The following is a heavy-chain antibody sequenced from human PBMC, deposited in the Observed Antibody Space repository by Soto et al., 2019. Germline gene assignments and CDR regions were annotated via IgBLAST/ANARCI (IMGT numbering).Heavy chain of an antibody. CDR3: ARDAGGPYDH. V-gene: IGHV4-59*01. CDR2: IYYSGST. CDR1: GAPITINY. Sequence: SETLSLTCTVSGAPITINYWSWIRQAPGKGLEGIGYIYYSGSTTYNPSLKSRVTMSADTSKDQFSLKLNSVTAADTAVYYCARDAGGPYDHWGPGSLGTVSS. J-gene: IGHJ4*01. D-gene: IGHD2-15*01.